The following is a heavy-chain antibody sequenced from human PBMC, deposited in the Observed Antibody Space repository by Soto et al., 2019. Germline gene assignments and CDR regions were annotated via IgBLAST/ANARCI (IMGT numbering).Heavy chain of an antibody. Sequence: KPSETLSLTCTVSGGSISSSSYYWDWIRQPPGKGLEWIGSIYYSGSTYYNPSLKSRVTISVDTSKNQFSLKLSSVTAADTAVYYCAREGTVYYYYGMDVWGQGTTVTVSS. D-gene: IGHD1-1*01. V-gene: IGHV4-39*02. CDR1: GGSISSSSYY. J-gene: IGHJ6*02. CDR2: IYYSGST. CDR3: AREGTVYYYYGMDV.